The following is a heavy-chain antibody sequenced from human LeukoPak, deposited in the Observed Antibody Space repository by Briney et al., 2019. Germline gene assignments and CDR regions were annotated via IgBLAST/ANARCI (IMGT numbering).Heavy chain of an antibody. Sequence: INIAVLVPSYAASLKARFTISRDNDKNNVYMKMNSLRAEDTAVYFCARDYCSGGSCFFNWGQGTLVTVSS. D-gene: IGHD2-15*01. J-gene: IGHJ4*02. CDR3: ARDYCSGGSCFFN. CDR2: INIAVLVP. V-gene: IGHV3-74*01.